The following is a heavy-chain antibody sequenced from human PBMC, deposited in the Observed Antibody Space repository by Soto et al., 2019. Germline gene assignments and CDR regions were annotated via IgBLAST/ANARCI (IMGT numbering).Heavy chain of an antibody. V-gene: IGHV4-31*03. CDR1: GGSISSGDYY. CDR2: IYYSGST. J-gene: IGHJ5*02. Sequence: QVQLQESGPGLVKPSQTLSLTCTVSGGSISSGDYYWSWIRQHPGKCLEWIGYIYYSGSTYYNPSLKSRVTISVDTSKTQFSLKLSSVTAADTAVYYCARWWSGSRQGFDPWGQGTLVTVSS. D-gene: IGHD3-3*01. CDR3: ARWWSGSRQGFDP.